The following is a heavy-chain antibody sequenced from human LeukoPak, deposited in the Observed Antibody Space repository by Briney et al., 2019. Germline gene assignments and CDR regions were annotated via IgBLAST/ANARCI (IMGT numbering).Heavy chain of an antibody. CDR1: GFIFSPYA. CDR3: VREFAS. CDR2: IAGGDDR. J-gene: IGHJ5*01. Sequence: PGGSLRLSCAASGFIFSPYAMSWVRQAPGKGLEWVAGIAGGDDRFYADSVKGRFSISRDNSKNTVDLQMNSLRGEDTAVYYCVREFASWGQGTLVTVSS. V-gene: IGHV3-23*01.